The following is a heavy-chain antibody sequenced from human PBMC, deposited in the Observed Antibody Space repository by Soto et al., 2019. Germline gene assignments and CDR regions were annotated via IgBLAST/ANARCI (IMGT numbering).Heavy chain of an antibody. V-gene: IGHV2-5*01. CDR2: IYWNDDK. J-gene: IGHJ6*02. CDR3: AAAPHCSGCYCPGHYYYAMDV. D-gene: IGHD3-22*01. CDR1: GFSLSPTGEG. Sequence: QITLKESGPTLVKPTQTLTLTCTFSGFSLSPTGEGVGWIRQSPGKALEWLALIYWNDDKRYSPSLKSRLTIPKDTSKNQVVLTMTNMDPVDTATYYCAAAPHCSGCYCPGHYYYAMDVWGQGTTVTVSS.